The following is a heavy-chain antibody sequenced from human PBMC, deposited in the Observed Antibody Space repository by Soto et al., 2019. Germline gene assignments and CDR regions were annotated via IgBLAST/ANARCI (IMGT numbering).Heavy chain of an antibody. CDR1: GYTFSNYG. D-gene: IGHD2-2*01. J-gene: IGHJ5*02. V-gene: IGHV1-18*01. CDR3: ARVVPGAEAWFGP. Sequence: VASVKVSCKTSGYTFSNYGITWVRQAPGQPLEWLGWISLYSDGTNYAQKFQGRVSMTTDTSTTTAYMELRSLRSDDTAVYYCARVVPGAEAWFGPWGQGTMVNVSS. CDR2: ISLYSDGT.